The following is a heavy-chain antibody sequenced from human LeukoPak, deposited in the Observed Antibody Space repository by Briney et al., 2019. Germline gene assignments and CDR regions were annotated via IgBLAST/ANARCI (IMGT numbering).Heavy chain of an antibody. D-gene: IGHD2-8*01. CDR2: IYGGGNT. CDR3: ATGGRSGMAFDF. J-gene: IGHJ4*02. V-gene: IGHV3-53*01. Sequence: GGSLRLSCAASGFTVSSNHNHMSWVRQSPGKGLQWISFIYGGGNTLYADSVRDRFSISRDNSKSTLYLQMSSLRVEDTAVYYCATGGRSGMAFDFWGQGTLVTVSS. CDR1: GFTVSSNH.